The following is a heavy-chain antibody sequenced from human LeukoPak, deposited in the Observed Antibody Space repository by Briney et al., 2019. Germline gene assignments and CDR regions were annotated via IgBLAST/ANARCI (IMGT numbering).Heavy chain of an antibody. CDR2: ISYDGSNK. Sequence: GRSLRLSCAASGFTFSSYGMHWVRQAPGKGLEWVAVISYDGSNKYYADSVKGRFTISRDNSKNTLYLQMNSLRAEDTAVYYCAKEIQAGYYDYWGQGTLVTVSS. D-gene: IGHD3-10*01. CDR3: AKEIQAGYYDY. V-gene: IGHV3-30*18. J-gene: IGHJ4*02. CDR1: GFTFSSYG.